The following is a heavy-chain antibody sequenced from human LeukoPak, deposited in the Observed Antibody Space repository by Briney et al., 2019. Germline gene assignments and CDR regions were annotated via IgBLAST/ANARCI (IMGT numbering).Heavy chain of an antibody. CDR3: ASIPEMATISGDDAFDI. Sequence: ASVKVSCKASGHTFTSYGISWVRQAPGQGLEWMGWISAYNGNTNYAQKLQGRVTMTTDTSTSTAYMELRSLRSDDTAVYYCASIPEMATISGDDAFDIWGQGTMVTVSS. CDR1: GHTFTSYG. CDR2: ISAYNGNT. V-gene: IGHV1-18*01. J-gene: IGHJ3*02. D-gene: IGHD5-24*01.